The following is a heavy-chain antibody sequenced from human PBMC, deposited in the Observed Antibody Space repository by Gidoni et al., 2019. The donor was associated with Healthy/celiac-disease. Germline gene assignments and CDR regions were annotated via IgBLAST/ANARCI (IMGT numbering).Heavy chain of an antibody. CDR3: AKEEVVTAIPFDL. CDR2: ISGSGGSP. D-gene: IGHD2-21*02. J-gene: IGHJ2*01. CDR1: GFTCSSYA. V-gene: IGHV3-23*01. Sequence: DVHLLESGGGSVQRGRSLSASCAASGFTCSSYAMRWALPAPGKGLVWVSAISGSGGSPYYADSGKGRFTIARDNSKHTLYLQMNSLRAEDTAVYYCAKEEVVTAIPFDLWGRGTLVTVSS.